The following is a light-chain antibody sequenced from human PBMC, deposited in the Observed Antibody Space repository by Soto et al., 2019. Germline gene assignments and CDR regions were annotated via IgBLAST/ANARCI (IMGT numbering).Light chain of an antibody. Sequence: QSALTQPASVSRSPGQSITISCTGTSSDLGTYKYVSWYQQHPGKAPKLMIYDVSNRPSGVSNRFSGSKSGNTASLTISGLQAEDEADYYCSSYTTSSTLVFGTGTKLTV. V-gene: IGLV2-14*03. CDR3: SSYTTSSTLV. CDR1: SSDLGTYKY. CDR2: DVS. J-gene: IGLJ1*01.